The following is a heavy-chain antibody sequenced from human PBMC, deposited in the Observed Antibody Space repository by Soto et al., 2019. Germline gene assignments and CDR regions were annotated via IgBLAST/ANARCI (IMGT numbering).Heavy chain of an antibody. CDR3: TTGDGSGSYYTVKGINYYYYYGMDV. Sequence: GGSLRLSCAASGFTFSNAWMNWVRQAPGKGLEWVGRIKSKTDGGTTDYAAPVKGRFTISRDDSKNTLYLQMNSLKTEDTAVYYCTTGDGSGSYYTVKGINYYYYYGMDVWGQGTTVTVSS. V-gene: IGHV3-15*07. J-gene: IGHJ6*02. CDR2: IKSKTDGGTT. CDR1: GFTFSNAW. D-gene: IGHD3-10*01.